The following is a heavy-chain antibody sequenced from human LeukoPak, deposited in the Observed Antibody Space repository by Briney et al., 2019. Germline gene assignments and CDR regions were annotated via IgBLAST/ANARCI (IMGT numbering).Heavy chain of an antibody. CDR2: ISGSGGST. V-gene: IGHV3-NL1*01. CDR3: ARDSASFWSGPRYHDY. J-gene: IGHJ4*02. CDR1: GFTFSSFG. D-gene: IGHD3-3*01. Sequence: GGSLRLSCAASGFTFSSFGMHWVRQAPGKGLEWVSAISGSGGSTYYADSVKGRFTISRDNSKNTLYLQMNSLRAEDTAVYYCARDSASFWSGPRYHDYWAREPWSPSPQ.